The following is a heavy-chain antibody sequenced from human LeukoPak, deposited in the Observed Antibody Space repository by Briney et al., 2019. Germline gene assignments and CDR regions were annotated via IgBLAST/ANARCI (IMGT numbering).Heavy chain of an antibody. CDR1: GYTLTELS. Sequence: ASVKVSCKVSGYTLTELSMHWVRQAPGKGLEWMGGFDPEDGETIYAQKFQGRVTMTEDTSTDTAYMELSSLRSEDTAVYYCARMYYYDSSGYYYHAFDIWGQGTMVTVSS. CDR2: FDPEDGET. J-gene: IGHJ3*02. D-gene: IGHD3-22*01. CDR3: ARMYYYDSSGYYYHAFDI. V-gene: IGHV1-24*01.